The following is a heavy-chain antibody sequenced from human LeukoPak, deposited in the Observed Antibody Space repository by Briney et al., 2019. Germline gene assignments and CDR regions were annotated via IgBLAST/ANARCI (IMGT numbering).Heavy chain of an antibody. CDR3: AKDRAGSGSPYYFDY. CDR1: GFTFSSYA. V-gene: IGHV3-23*01. CDR2: VSGTGGST. D-gene: IGHD3-10*01. Sequence: GGSLRLSCAASGFTFSSYAMSWVRQAPGKGLEWVSGVSGTGGSTYYADSVKGRFTIFRDNSKNTLYLQMNSLRAEDTAVYYCAKDRAGSGSPYYFDYWGQGTLVTVSS. J-gene: IGHJ4*02.